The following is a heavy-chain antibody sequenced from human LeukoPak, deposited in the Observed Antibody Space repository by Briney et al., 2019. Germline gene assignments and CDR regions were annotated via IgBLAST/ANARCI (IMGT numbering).Heavy chain of an antibody. V-gene: IGHV5-51*01. CDR1: GYSFTSYW. Sequence: GESLKISCKGSGYSFTSYWIGWVRQMPGKGLEWMGIIYPGDSDTRYSPSFQGQVTISADKSISTAYLRWSSLKASDTAMYYCARSQVQYYYDSSGYYYFDYWGQGTLVTVSS. CDR3: ARSQVQYYYDSSGYYYFDY. J-gene: IGHJ4*02. D-gene: IGHD3-22*01. CDR2: IYPGDSDT.